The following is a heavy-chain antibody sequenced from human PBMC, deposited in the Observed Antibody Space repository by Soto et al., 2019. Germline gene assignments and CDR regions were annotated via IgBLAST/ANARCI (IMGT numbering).Heavy chain of an antibody. CDR2: IYYSGST. V-gene: IGHV4-30-4*01. J-gene: IGHJ6*02. CDR1: GGSISSGDYY. CDR3: ARGDYDFWSGYENYYYGMDV. Sequence: QVQLQESGPGLVKPSQTLSLTCTVSGGSISSGDYYWSWIRQPPGKGLEWIGYIYYSGSTYYNPSLKSRDTISVDTSKNQFSLKLSSVTAADTAVYYCARGDYDFWSGYENYYYGMDVWGQGTTVTVSS. D-gene: IGHD3-3*01.